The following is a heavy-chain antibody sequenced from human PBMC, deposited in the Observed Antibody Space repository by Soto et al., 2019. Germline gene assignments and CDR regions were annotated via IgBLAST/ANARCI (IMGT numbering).Heavy chain of an antibody. J-gene: IGHJ4*02. CDR1: GFTFSSYA. Sequence: GGSLRLSCAASGFTFSSYAMSWVRQAPGKGLEWVSAISGSGGSTYYADSVKGRFTISRDNSKNTLYLQMNSLRAEDTAVYYCATYIVVVVAASEKFDYWGQGTLVTVSS. CDR2: ISGSGGST. CDR3: ATYIVVVVAASEKFDY. V-gene: IGHV3-23*01. D-gene: IGHD2-15*01.